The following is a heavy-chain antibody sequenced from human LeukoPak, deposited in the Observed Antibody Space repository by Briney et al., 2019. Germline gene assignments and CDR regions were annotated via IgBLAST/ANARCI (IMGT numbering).Heavy chain of an antibody. CDR2: IYYSGST. CDR3: ARAEYSSSSPDY. Sequence: SETLSLTCTVSGGSISSYYWSWIRQPPGKGLEWIGYIYYSGSTNYNPSLKSRVTISVDTPKNQFSLKLSSVTAADTAVYYCARAEYSSSSPDYWGQGTLVTVSS. J-gene: IGHJ4*02. V-gene: IGHV4-59*01. D-gene: IGHD6-6*01. CDR1: GGSISSYY.